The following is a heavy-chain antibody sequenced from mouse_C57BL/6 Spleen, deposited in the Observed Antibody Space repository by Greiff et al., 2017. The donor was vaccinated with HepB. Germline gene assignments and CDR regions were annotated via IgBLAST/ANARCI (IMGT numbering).Heavy chain of an antibody. V-gene: IGHV1-26*01. Sequence: EVQLQQSGPELVKPGASVKISCKASGYTFTDYYMNWVKQSHGKSLEWIGDINPNNGGTSYNQKFKGKATLTVDKSSSTAYMELRSLTSEDSAVYYCARGVYYYGSSPKYFDVWGTGTTVTVSS. CDR3: ARGVYYYGSSPKYFDV. D-gene: IGHD1-1*01. CDR2: INPNNGGT. J-gene: IGHJ1*03. CDR1: GYTFTDYY.